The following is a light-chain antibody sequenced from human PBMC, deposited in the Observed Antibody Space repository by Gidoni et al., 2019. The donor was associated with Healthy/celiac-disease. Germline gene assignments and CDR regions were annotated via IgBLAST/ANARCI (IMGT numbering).Light chain of an antibody. Sequence: EIVLTQSPATLSLSPGERATLSCRASQSVSSYLAWYQQKPGQATRLLIYDASSRATGIPARFSGSGSGTEFTLTISSLEPEEFAVYYCQQRSNWPPHTFXXXTKLEIK. V-gene: IGKV3-11*01. CDR1: QSVSSY. CDR2: DAS. CDR3: QQRSNWPPHT. J-gene: IGKJ2*01.